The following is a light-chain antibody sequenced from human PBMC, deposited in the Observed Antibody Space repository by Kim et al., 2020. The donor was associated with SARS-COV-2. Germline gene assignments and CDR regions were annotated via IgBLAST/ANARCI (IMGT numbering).Light chain of an antibody. CDR1: KLGDKY. V-gene: IGLV3-1*01. CDR2: QDS. Sequence: SYELTQPPSVSVSPGQTASITCSGDKLGDKYACWYQQKPGQSPVLVIYQDSKRPSGIPERFSGSNSGNTATLTISGTQAMDEADYYCQAWDSSTVVFGVGTQLTVL. J-gene: IGLJ2*01. CDR3: QAWDSSTVV.